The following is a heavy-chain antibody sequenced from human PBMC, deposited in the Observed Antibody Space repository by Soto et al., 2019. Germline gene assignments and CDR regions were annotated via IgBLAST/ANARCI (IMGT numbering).Heavy chain of an antibody. CDR1: GGSISSGGYS. CDR2: IYHSGST. V-gene: IGHV4-30-2*01. Sequence: QLQLQESGSGLVRPSQTLSLTCAVSGGSISSGGYSWNWIRQPPGKGLEWIGYIYHSGSTLYNPSPKSRVTLTVTKAKNQSSLKLSSVTAADTAVYYCARDQLEGNWFDPWGQGTLVTVSS. J-gene: IGHJ5*02. CDR3: ARDQLEGNWFDP. D-gene: IGHD1-1*01.